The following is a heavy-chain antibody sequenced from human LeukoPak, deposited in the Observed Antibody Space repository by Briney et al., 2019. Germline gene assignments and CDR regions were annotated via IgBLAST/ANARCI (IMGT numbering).Heavy chain of an antibody. CDR3: ARDHNWAFDY. CDR2: IKPDGSEI. D-gene: IGHD1-1*01. V-gene: IGHV3-7*01. J-gene: IGHJ4*02. Sequence: GGSLRLSCAATGFMFSSYWMSWVRQAPGKGLEWVANIKPDGSEIFYEDSVKGRYTISRDNAKNSLYLQMNSLRAEDTAVYYCARDHNWAFDYWGQGTLVTVSS. CDR1: GFMFSSYW.